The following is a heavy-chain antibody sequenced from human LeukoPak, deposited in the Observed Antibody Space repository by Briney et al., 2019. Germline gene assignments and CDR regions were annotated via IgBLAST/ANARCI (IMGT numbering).Heavy chain of an antibody. D-gene: IGHD1-26*01. J-gene: IGHJ4*02. CDR3: ARDRVGATDYFDY. CDR2: ISSDGGNK. CDR1: GFTFSSYG. Sequence: GGSLRLSCAASGFTFSSYGMHWVRQAPGKGLEWVAVISSDGGNKYYADSVKGRFTISRDNSKNTLYLQMNSLRAEDTAVYYCARDRVGATDYFDYWGQGTLVTVSS. V-gene: IGHV3-30*03.